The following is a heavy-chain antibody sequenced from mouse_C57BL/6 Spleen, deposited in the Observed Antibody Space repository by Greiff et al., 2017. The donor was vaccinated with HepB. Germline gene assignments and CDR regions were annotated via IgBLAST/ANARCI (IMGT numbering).Heavy chain of an antibody. CDR3: ARNPFYYDYGWYFDV. J-gene: IGHJ1*03. CDR2: IWSGGST. Sequence: QVQLQQSGPGLVQPSQSLSITCTVSGFSLTSYGVHWVRQSPGKGLEWLGVIWSGGSTDYNAAFISRLSISKDNSKSQVFFKMNSLQADDTAIYYCARNPFYYDYGWYFDVWGTGTTVTVSS. CDR1: GFSLTSYG. D-gene: IGHD2-4*01. V-gene: IGHV2-2*01.